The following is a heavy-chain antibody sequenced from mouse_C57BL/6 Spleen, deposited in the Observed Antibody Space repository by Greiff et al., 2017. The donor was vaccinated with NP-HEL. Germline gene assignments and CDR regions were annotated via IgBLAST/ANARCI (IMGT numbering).Heavy chain of an antibody. CDR2: IHPNSGST. J-gene: IGHJ2*01. V-gene: IGHV1-64*01. D-gene: IGHD2-4*01. CDR1: GYTFTSYW. Sequence: QVQLQQPGAELVKPGASVKLSCKASGYTFTSYWMHWVKQRPGQGLEWIGMIHPNSGSTNYNEKFKSKATLTVDKSSSTAYMQLSSLTSEDSAVYYCARSGNDSDGGHYFDYWGQGTTLTVSS. CDR3: ARSGNDSDGGHYFDY.